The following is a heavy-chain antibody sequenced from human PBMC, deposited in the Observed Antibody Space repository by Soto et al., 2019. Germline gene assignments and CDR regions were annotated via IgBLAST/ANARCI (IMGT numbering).Heavy chain of an antibody. CDR3: ARMTGDCSSTSCQPSLFDY. CDR1: GGSISSYY. D-gene: IGHD2-2*01. V-gene: IGHV4-59*08. J-gene: IGHJ4*02. CDR2: IYYSGST. Sequence: SETLSLTCTVSGGSISSYYWSWIRQPPGKGLEWIGYIYYSGSTNYNPSLKSRVTISVDTSKNQFSLKLSSVTAADTAVYYCARMTGDCSSTSCQPSLFDYWGQGTLVTVSS.